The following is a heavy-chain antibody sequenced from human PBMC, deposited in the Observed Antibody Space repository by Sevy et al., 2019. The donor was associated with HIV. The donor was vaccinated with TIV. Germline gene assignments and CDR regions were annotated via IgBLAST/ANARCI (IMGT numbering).Heavy chain of an antibody. Sequence: ATVKVSCKASGYTFTSYGITWVRQAPRQGLERMGWISAYNGNTNYAQNLQGRVTMTTDTSTSTAYMELRSLRSDDTAVYYCARDRNNYDSSGYPKGMDVWGQGTTVTVSS. CDR1: GYTFTSYG. CDR2: ISAYNGNT. D-gene: IGHD3-22*01. CDR3: ARDRNNYDSSGYPKGMDV. J-gene: IGHJ6*02. V-gene: IGHV1-18*01.